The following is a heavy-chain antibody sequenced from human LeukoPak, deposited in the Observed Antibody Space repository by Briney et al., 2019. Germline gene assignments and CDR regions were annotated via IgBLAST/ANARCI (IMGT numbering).Heavy chain of an antibody. Sequence: PGGSLRLSCTASGFAFSSCEMNWVRQAPGKGLEWVSYISSGTTTIYYADSVKGRFTISRDNAKNSLYLQMNSLRAEDTAVYYCARRYCSSTSCSLHSWGQGGMVSVSS. CDR1: GFAFSSCE. D-gene: IGHD2-2*01. CDR2: ISSGTTTI. J-gene: IGHJ4*02. CDR3: ARRYCSSTSCSLHS. V-gene: IGHV3-48*03.